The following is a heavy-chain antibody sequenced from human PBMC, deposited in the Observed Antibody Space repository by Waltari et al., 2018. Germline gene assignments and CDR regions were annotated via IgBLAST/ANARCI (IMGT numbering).Heavy chain of an antibody. CDR3: APLPGGSGQTFDY. Sequence: EVQLVQSGAEVKKPGATVKISCKASGYTFIDYFMHWVQTAPGKGLEWVGRTDPEDGETVYAEKFQGRVTITADTSTDTSYLELSSLRSDDTAVYYCAPLPGGSGQTFDYWGQGTLLTVSS. J-gene: IGHJ4*02. CDR2: TDPEDGET. CDR1: GYTFIDYF. D-gene: IGHD3-10*01. V-gene: IGHV1-69-2*01.